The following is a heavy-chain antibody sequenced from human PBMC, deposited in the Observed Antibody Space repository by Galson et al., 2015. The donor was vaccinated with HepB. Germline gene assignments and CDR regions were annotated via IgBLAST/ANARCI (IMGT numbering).Heavy chain of an antibody. CDR1: GYTFSSYG. Sequence: SVKVSCKASGYTFSSYGINWVRQAPGQGLECMGWISAYNGHTKYAQKFQGRVTMTTDTSTSTAYMELRNLRSDDTAIYYCAREGGLGQWLPFWGQGTQVTVSS. J-gene: IGHJ4*02. CDR2: ISAYNGHT. D-gene: IGHD5-12*01. CDR3: AREGGLGQWLPF. V-gene: IGHV1-18*01.